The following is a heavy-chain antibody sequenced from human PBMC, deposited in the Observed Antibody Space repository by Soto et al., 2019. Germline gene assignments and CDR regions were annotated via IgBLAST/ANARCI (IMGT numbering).Heavy chain of an antibody. D-gene: IGHD3-10*01. Sequence: GGSLRRSCAASGFSFSNYWIHWVRQDPGKGLVWVSRVNGDGTTTNYADSVKGRFTISRDNARNTVYLQMNSLRAEDTAIYYCARGAFRAYYFDYWGLGTLVTVSS. V-gene: IGHV3-74*01. J-gene: IGHJ4*02. CDR1: GFSFSNYW. CDR3: ARGAFRAYYFDY. CDR2: VNGDGTTT.